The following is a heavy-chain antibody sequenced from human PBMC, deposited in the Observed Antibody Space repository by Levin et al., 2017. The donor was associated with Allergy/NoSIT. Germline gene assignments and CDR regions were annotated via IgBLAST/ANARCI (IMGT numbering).Heavy chain of an antibody. J-gene: IGHJ5*02. Sequence: SETLSLTCAVSGGSISSGGYSWSWIRQPPGKGLEWIGYIYHSGSTYYNPSLKSRVTISVDRSKNQFSLKLSSVTAADTAVYYCARVYTIFGVDGNWFDPWGQGTLVTVSS. CDR3: ARVYTIFGVDGNWFDP. CDR1: GGSISSGGYS. CDR2: IYHSGST. D-gene: IGHD3-3*01. V-gene: IGHV4-30-2*01.